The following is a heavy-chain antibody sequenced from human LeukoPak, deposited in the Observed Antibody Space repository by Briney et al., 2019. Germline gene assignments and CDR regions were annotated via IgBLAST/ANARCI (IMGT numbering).Heavy chain of an antibody. D-gene: IGHD3-10*01. Sequence: PGGSLRLSCAASGLTFSSYAMHWVRQAPGKGLEWVAVISYDGSNKYYADSVKGRFTISRDNSKNTLYLQMNSLRAEDTAVYYCASVRGPYYFDYWGQGTLVTVSS. CDR2: ISYDGSNK. J-gene: IGHJ4*02. V-gene: IGHV3-30*04. CDR1: GLTFSSYA. CDR3: ASVRGPYYFDY.